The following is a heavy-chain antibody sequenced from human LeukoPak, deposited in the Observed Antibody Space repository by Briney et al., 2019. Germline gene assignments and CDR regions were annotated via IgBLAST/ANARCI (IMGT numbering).Heavy chain of an antibody. CDR2: ISSSSSYI. D-gene: IGHD6-19*01. J-gene: IGHJ4*02. V-gene: IGHV3-21*01. Sequence: GSLRLSCAASGFTFSSYSMNWVRQAPGKGLEWVSSISSSSSYIYYADSVKGRFTISRDNAKNSLYLQMNSLRAEDTAVYYCARGGSGWPYYFDYWGQGTLVTVSS. CDR1: GFTFSSYS. CDR3: ARGGSGWPYYFDY.